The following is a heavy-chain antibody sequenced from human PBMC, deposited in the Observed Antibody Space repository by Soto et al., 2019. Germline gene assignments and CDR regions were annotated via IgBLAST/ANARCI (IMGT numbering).Heavy chain of an antibody. Sequence: ASETLSLTCTVSGGSISSYYWSWIRQPPGKGLEWIGYIYYSGSTNYNPSLKSRVTISVDTSKNQFSLRLSSVTAADTAVYYCARVTKDPYCSSIFCYGAYYYYYMEVWGKGTTVTLFS. CDR2: IYYSGST. J-gene: IGHJ6*03. D-gene: IGHD2-2*01. CDR1: GGSISSYY. V-gene: IGHV4-59*01. CDR3: ARVTKDPYCSSIFCYGAYYYYYMEV.